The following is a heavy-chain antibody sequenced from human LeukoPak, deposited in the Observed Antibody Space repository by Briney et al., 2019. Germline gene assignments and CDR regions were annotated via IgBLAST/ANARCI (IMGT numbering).Heavy chain of an antibody. CDR2: IYYSGST. D-gene: IGHD6-19*01. V-gene: IGHV4-59*01. CDR1: GGSISSYY. Sequence: SETLSLTCTVSGGSISSYYWSWIRQPPGKGLDWIGYIYYSGSTNYNLSLKSRVTISVDTSKNQFSLKLSSVTAADTAVYYCARVPVAGRTFDYWGQGTLVTVSS. CDR3: ARVPVAGRTFDY. J-gene: IGHJ4*02.